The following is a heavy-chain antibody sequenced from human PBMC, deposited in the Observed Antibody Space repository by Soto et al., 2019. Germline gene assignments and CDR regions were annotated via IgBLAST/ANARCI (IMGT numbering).Heavy chain of an antibody. V-gene: IGHV3-30-3*01. CDR3: ARTFDTITYYFDY. J-gene: IGHJ4*02. CDR2: ISFDGNSL. CDR1: QFSFRSYA. Sequence: GGSLRLSCAASQFSFRSYAMHWIRQSPGKGLEWVAGISFDGNSLHYADSVRDRFTISRDNSKNTLYLQMNNLRPEDTAVYYCARTFDTITYYFDYWGQGTLVTVSS. D-gene: IGHD3-9*01.